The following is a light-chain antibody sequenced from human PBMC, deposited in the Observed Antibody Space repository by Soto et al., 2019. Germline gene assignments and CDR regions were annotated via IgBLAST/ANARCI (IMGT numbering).Light chain of an antibody. J-gene: IGLJ2*01. V-gene: IGLV1-51*02. CDR2: ENN. Sequence: QSVLTQPPSVSAAPGQKVTISCSGSSSNFANNYVSWYQQLPGTAPKLLIYENNKRPSGLPDRFSGSKSGTSATLGITGLQTGDEADYYCGTWDSSLSAVVFGGWTKLTVL. CDR3: GTWDSSLSAVV. CDR1: SSNFANNY.